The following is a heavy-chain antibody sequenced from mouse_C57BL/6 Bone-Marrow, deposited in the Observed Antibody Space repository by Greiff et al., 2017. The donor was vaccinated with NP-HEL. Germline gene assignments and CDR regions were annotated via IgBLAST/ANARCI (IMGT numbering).Heavy chain of an antibody. CDR2: ISRGYSTI. J-gene: IGHJ2*01. Sequence: EVKLVESGGGLVKPGGSLKLSCAASGFTFSDYGMHWVRQAPENGLEWVAYISRGYSTIYYADTMKGRFTISRDNAKNTRFLQMTSLRSEDTAMYYGARGERGYFDYWGQGTTLTVSS. CDR1: GFTFSDYG. CDR3: ARGERGYFDY. V-gene: IGHV5-17*01.